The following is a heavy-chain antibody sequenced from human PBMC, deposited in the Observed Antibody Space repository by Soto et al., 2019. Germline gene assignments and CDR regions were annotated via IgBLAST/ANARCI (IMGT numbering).Heavy chain of an antibody. CDR2: ISGSGGCT. J-gene: IGHJ4*02. Sequence: GGSLRLSCAASGFTFSSYAMSWVRQAPGKGLEWVSSISGSGGCTYYADSVKGRFTFSRDNSKNTLYLQMNSLTAEDTAVYYCAKFGMATTKRSPPYYIDYWGQGALVTVSS. CDR3: AKFGMATTKRSPPYYIDY. V-gene: IGHV3-23*01. D-gene: IGHD1-1*01. CDR1: GFTFSSYA.